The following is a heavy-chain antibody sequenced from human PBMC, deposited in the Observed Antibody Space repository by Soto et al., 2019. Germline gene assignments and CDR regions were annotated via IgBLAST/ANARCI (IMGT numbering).Heavy chain of an antibody. J-gene: IGHJ3*02. V-gene: IGHV4-34*01. CDR3: ARGRGTAMAPYRYQCFDI. Sequence: QVQLQQWGAGLLKPSETLSLTCAVYGGSFSGYYWSWIRQPPGKGLEWIGEIHHSGSTNYTPSLKSRVTISVDTSKNQFSLKLSSVTAADTAVYYCARGRGTAMAPYRYQCFDIWGQGKMVTVSS. D-gene: IGHD5-18*01. CDR2: IHHSGST. CDR1: GGSFSGYY.